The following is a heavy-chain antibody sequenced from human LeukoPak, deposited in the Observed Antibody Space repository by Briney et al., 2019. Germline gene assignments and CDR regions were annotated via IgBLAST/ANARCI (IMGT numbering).Heavy chain of an antibody. CDR1: GGSISSSIYY. CDR3: AREEDSSFDY. J-gene: IGHJ4*02. D-gene: IGHD6-6*01. V-gene: IGHV4-39*07. Sequence: SETLSLTCIVSGGSISSSIYYWGWIRQPPGKGLEWIGSSSYTGITYYNPSLKSRVTISVDTSKNQFSLKLSSVTAADTAVYYCAREEDSSFDYWGQGTLVTVSS. CDR2: SSYTGIT.